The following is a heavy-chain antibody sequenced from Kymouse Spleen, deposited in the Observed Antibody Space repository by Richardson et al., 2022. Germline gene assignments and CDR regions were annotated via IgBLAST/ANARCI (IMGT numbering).Heavy chain of an antibody. CDR2: ISYDGSNK. Sequence: QVQLVESGGGVVQPGRSLRLSCAASGFTFSSYGMHWVRQAPGKGLEWVAVISYDGSNKYYADSVKGRFTISRDNSKNTLYLQMNSLRAEDTAVYYCAKDPNVLRYFDWLGPFDYWGQGTLVTVSS. J-gene: IGHJ4*02. D-gene: IGHD3-9*01. CDR1: GFTFSSYG. V-gene: IGHV3-30*18. CDR3: AKDPNVLRYFDWLGPFDY.